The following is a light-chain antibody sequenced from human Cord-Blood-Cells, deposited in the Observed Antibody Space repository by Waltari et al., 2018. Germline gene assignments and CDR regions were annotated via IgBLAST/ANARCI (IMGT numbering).Light chain of an antibody. CDR2: YAS. CDR1: QRVSSY. J-gene: IGKJ2*01. Sequence: DIVLTQSPATLSLSPGERATPSFRASQRVSSYLAWYQQKPGQAPRLLIYYASNRATGIPARFSGSGSGTDFTLTISSLEPEDFAVYYCQQRSNWPYTFGQGTKLEIK. V-gene: IGKV3-11*01. CDR3: QQRSNWPYT.